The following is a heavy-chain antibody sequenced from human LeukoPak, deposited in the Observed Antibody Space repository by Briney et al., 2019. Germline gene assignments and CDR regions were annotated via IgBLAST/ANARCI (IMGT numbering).Heavy chain of an antibody. J-gene: IGHJ6*03. D-gene: IGHD4-17*01. CDR1: GFTFDDYG. CDR3: ARAGGDGDYDPLDYYYMDV. Sequence: PGGSLRLSCAASGFTFDDYGMSWVRQAPGKGLEWVSGINWNGGSTGYADSVKGRFTISRDNAKNSLYLQMNSLGAEDTALYYCARAGGDGDYDPLDYYYMDVWGKGTTVTVSS. V-gene: IGHV3-20*04. CDR2: INWNGGST.